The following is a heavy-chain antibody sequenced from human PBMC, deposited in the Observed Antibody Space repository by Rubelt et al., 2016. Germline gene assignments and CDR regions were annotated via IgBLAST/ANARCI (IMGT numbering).Heavy chain of an antibody. Sequence: VSTGGVVQPGRSLRLSCAASGFTFSSYAMHWVRQAPGKGLEWVAVISYDGSNKYYADSVKGRFTISRDNSKNTLYLQMNSLRAEDTAVYYCARGIAVAGLYNWFDPWGQGTLVTVSS. J-gene: IGHJ5*02. CDR3: ARGIAVAGLYNWFDP. D-gene: IGHD6-19*01. CDR1: GFTFSSYA. V-gene: IGHV3-30*04. CDR2: ISYDGSNK.